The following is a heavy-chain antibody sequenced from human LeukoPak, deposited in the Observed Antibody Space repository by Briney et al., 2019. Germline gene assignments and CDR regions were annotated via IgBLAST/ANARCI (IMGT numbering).Heavy chain of an antibody. V-gene: IGHV3-64D*09. D-gene: IGHD2/OR15-2a*01. CDR1: GFTFSSFA. J-gene: IGHJ4*02. Sequence: GVSLRLSCSASGFTFSSFAMHWVRQAPGKGLEYVAAISRNGGSTYYADSVKGRFTISRDNSKNTLYLQMSSLRAEDTAVYLCVKDLRSDFMGVLSRYLSYWGQGTLVTVSS. CDR3: VKDLRSDFMGVLSRYLSY. CDR2: ISRNGGST.